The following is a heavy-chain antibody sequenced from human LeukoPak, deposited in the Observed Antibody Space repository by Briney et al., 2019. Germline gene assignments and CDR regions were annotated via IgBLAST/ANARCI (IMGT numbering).Heavy chain of an antibody. CDR1: GDSIGSGGSS. CDR2: IYYSGNT. Sequence: PSQTLSLTCAVSGDSIGSGGSSWNWIRQSPGKGLECIGYIYYSGNTYYNVSLKTRVAILVDTSKNQFSLNLSPVTAADTAIYYCARGRGRDYYDRSYYGLFDSWGQGTLVTVSS. CDR3: ARGRGRDYYDRSYYGLFDS. J-gene: IGHJ4*02. V-gene: IGHV4-30-4*07. D-gene: IGHD3-22*01.